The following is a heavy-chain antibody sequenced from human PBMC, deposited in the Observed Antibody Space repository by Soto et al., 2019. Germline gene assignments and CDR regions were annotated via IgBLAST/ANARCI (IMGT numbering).Heavy chain of an antibody. J-gene: IGHJ5*02. V-gene: IGHV1-8*01. CDR1: GYSFTNND. CDR3: ARMATFGYVNWFDP. Sequence: ASVKVSCKASGYSFTNNDVSWVRQATGQGLEWMGWMNPGSGDTGYAQKFQGRVTMTRDISIATAYMELSSLRSDDTAIYYCARMATFGYVNWFDPWGQGTQFTVSS. D-gene: IGHD3-16*01. CDR2: MNPGSGDT.